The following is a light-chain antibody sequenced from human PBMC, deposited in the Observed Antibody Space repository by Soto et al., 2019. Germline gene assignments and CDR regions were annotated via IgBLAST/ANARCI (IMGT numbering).Light chain of an antibody. J-gene: IGLJ3*02. V-gene: IGLV2-11*01. CDR3: SSYAGSYILAV. Sequence: QSALAQPRSVSGSPGQSVTLSCTGTSSDVGGYDFVSWYQQYPGKAPKLIIYDVTKRTSGVPDRFSGSKSGNSASLTISGLQAEDEADYYCSSYAGSYILAVFGGGIKLTVL. CDR1: SSDVGGYDF. CDR2: DVT.